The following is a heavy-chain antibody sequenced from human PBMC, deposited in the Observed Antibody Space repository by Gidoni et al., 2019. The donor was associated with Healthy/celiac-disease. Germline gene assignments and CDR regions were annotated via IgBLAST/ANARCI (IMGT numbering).Heavy chain of an antibody. CDR2: INHSGST. V-gene: IGHV4-34*01. CDR3: ASFSRDWYFDL. CDR1: GGSFSGYY. Sequence: QVPLQQWGAGLLKPSETLSLTCAVYGGSFSGYYWSWIRQPPGKGLEWIGEINHSGSTNYNPALKSRVTISVDTSKNQFSLKLSSVTAADTAVYYCASFSRDWYFDLWGRGTLVTVSS. J-gene: IGHJ2*01.